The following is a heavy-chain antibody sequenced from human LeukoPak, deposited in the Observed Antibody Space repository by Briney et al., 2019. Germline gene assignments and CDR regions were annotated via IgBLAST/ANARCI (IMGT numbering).Heavy chain of an antibody. V-gene: IGHV3-48*02. CDR2: MSSSGTI. Sequence: PGGSLRLPCAPSGFTLCSYSMSWVRQAPGKGLEWVPYMSSSGTIYYADSVKGRFTISRDNAKNSLYLQMSSLRDEDTAIYYCARGRVGWGQGTLVTVSS. J-gene: IGHJ4*02. CDR1: GFTLCSYS. CDR3: ARGRVG.